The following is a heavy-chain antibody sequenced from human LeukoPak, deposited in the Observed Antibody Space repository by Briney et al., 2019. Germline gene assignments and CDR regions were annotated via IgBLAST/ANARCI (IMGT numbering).Heavy chain of an antibody. D-gene: IGHD6-13*01. J-gene: IGHJ4*02. CDR1: GYSITSDYY. Sequence: SETMSLTCAVSGYSITSDYYWGWIRQPPGKGLEWIGSIYHSGSTYYNPSLKSRVAMSIDTSKNQFSLKLNSVTAADTAVYYCARKGGGSWYFDYWGQGTLVTVSS. CDR3: ARKGGGSWYFDY. V-gene: IGHV4-38-2*01. CDR2: IYHSGST.